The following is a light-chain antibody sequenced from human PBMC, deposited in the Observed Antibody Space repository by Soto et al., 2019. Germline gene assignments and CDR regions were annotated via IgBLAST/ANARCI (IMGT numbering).Light chain of an antibody. Sequence: QSVLTQPASVSWSPGQSITISCTGTSSDVGSYNLVSWYQQHPGKAPKLMIYEVSKRPSGVSNRFSGSKSGNTASLTISGLQAEDEADYYCCSYAGSSTFVFGTGTKVT. V-gene: IGLV2-23*02. CDR2: EVS. J-gene: IGLJ1*01. CDR3: CSYAGSSTFV. CDR1: SSDVGSYNL.